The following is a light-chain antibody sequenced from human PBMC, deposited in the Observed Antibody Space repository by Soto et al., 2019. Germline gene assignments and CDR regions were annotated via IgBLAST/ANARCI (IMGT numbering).Light chain of an antibody. Sequence: EIAMTEFAATLSESPGERATRAGRARRVISSYLAWYQQKPGQAPRLLIYGASTRATGIPARFSGSGSGTDFTLTISSLEPEDFAVYYCQQYGSSLPITFGQGTRLEIK. CDR3: QQYGSSLPIT. J-gene: IGKJ5*01. CDR2: GAS. CDR1: RVISSY. V-gene: IGKV3-20*01.